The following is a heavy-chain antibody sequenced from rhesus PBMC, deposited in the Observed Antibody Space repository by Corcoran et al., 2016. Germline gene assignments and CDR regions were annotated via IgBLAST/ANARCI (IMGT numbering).Heavy chain of an antibody. CDR1: GFTFSSYG. D-gene: IGHD7-45*01. J-gene: IGHJ3*01. CDR3: TSLTNWGSEYDAFDF. Sequence: EVQLVESGGGLVQPGGSLRLSCAASGFTFSSYGMSWVRQAPGKGLEWVSSISSASSYIYYADSVRGRFTISRDNAKNSLSLQMSSLRAEDTAVYYCTSLTNWGSEYDAFDFWGQGLRVTVSS. CDR2: ISSASSYI. V-gene: IGHV3S16*01.